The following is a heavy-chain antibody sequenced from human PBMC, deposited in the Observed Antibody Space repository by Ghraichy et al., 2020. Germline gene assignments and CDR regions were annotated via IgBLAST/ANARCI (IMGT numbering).Heavy chain of an antibody. D-gene: IGHD5-18*01. V-gene: IGHV4-61*01. J-gene: IGHJ6*02. Sequence: SQTLSLTCTVSGGSVSSGSYYWSWIRQPPGKGLEWIGYIYYSGSTNYNPSLKSRVTISVDTSKNQFSLKLSSVTAADTAVYYCARGETAMVGDLYYGMDVWGQGTTVTVS. CDR1: GGSVSSGSYY. CDR3: ARGETAMVGDLYYGMDV. CDR2: IYYSGST.